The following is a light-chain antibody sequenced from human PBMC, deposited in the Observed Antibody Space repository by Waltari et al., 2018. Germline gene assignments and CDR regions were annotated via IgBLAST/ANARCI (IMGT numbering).Light chain of an antibody. CDR2: DVR. CDR3: SSYTSSSSLV. V-gene: IGLV2-14*01. J-gene: IGLJ3*02. Sequence: QLALTHPASVSGSPGKPITISCTGTSSDVVGYHYVSWYQQNPGKAPKIMIYDVRSRPSGVSDRFSGPNSGNTASLTISGLQAEDEADYYCSSYTSSSSLVFGGGTKLTVL. CDR1: SSDVVGYHY.